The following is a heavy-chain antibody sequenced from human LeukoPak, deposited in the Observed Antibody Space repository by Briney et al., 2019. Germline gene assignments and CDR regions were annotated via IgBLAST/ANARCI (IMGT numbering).Heavy chain of an antibody. CDR3: ARGTRGVNSPYFDY. CDR1: GYTFTSYG. J-gene: IGHJ4*02. Sequence: ASVKVSCKASGYTFTSYGISWVRQAPGQGLEWMGWISAYNGNTNYAQKLQGRVTMTTDTSTSTAYMELRSLRSADTAVYYCARGTRGVNSPYFDYWGQGTLVTVSS. V-gene: IGHV1-18*01. CDR2: ISAYNGNT. D-gene: IGHD4-23*01.